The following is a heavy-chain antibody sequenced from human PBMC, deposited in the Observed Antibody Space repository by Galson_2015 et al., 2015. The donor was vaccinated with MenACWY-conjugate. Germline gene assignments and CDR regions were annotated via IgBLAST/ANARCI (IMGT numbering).Heavy chain of an antibody. D-gene: IGHD3-10*01. Sequence: SVKVSCKASGYTFTSYYMHWVRQAPGQGLEWMGIINPSGGSTSYAQKFQGRVTMTRDTSTSTVYMELSSLRSEDTAVYYCAREGTAMVRGSDDIYWGQGTLVTVSS. J-gene: IGHJ4*02. CDR2: INPSGGST. CDR3: AREGTAMVRGSDDIY. V-gene: IGHV1-46*01. CDR1: GYTFTSYY.